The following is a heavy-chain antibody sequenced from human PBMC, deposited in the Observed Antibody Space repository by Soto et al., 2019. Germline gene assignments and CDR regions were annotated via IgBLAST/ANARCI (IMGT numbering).Heavy chain of an antibody. J-gene: IGHJ5*02. CDR2: INHTGGT. D-gene: IGHD3-3*01. Sequence: SETLSLTCAVYGGSVNGYYWNWIRQPPGKGLEWIEEINHTGGTHYNPSLKSRVTMSVDTSKNQFSLWLSSVTAADTAIYYCATRITVFGLLIPPFDPWGQGTQVTVSS. V-gene: IGHV4-34*01. CDR1: GGSVNGYY. CDR3: ATRITVFGLLIPPFDP.